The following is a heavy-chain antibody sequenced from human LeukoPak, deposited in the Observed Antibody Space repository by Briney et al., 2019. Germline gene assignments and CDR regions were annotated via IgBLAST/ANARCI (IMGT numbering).Heavy chain of an antibody. J-gene: IGHJ1*01. D-gene: IGHD3-16*01. V-gene: IGHV4-39*01. CDR2: VYYSGST. CDR3: ARHASLRSPLVY. CDR1: GGSISSYY. Sequence: PSETLSLTCTVSGGSISSYYWSWIRQPPGKGLEWIGTVYYSGSTYYNPSLKSRVTISVDLSKNQFSLKLSSVTAAETAVYYCARHASLRSPLVYWGQGILVTVSS.